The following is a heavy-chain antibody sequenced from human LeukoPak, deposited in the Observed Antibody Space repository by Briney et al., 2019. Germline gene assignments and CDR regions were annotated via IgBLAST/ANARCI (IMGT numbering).Heavy chain of an antibody. V-gene: IGHV3-53*01. J-gene: IGHJ4*02. Sequence: PGGSLRLSCAVSGFTVSGNYMSWVRQAPGKGLEWVSLIYSGGTTYYADSVKGRFTISRDNSNHMLYLQMNSLIAEDTAIYYCAKDDDWLRFEHWGRGTPVSVSS. D-gene: IGHD5-12*01. CDR2: IYSGGTT. CDR3: AKDDDWLRFEH. CDR1: GFTVSGNY.